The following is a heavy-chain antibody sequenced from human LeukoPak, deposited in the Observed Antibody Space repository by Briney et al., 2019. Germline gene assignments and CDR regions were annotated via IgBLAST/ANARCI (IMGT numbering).Heavy chain of an antibody. CDR1: GYTFTGYY. J-gene: IGHJ3*02. V-gene: IGHV1-2*02. CDR3: AREWELGSGAFDI. Sequence: ASVKVSCKASGYTFTGYYMHWVRQAPGQGLEWMGWINPNSGGTNYAQKFQGRVTMTRDTSISTAYMELSRLRSDDTAVYYCAREWELGSGAFDIWGQGTMVAVSS. D-gene: IGHD7-27*01. CDR2: INPNSGGT.